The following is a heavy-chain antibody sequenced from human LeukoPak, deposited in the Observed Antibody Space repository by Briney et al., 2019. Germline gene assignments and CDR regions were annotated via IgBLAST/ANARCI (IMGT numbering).Heavy chain of an antibody. J-gene: IGHJ4*02. D-gene: IGHD5-18*01. V-gene: IGHV1-69-2*01. CDR2: VYPEDGET. CDR3: ETAPTWILDC. Sequence: ATVKISCKVSGYTLTDYYMHWVQQAPGKGIECMGLVYPEDGETIYAEKFQGRVTITADTSTDTAYMELRILRSEDTAVYYCETAPTWILDCWGQGTVVTVSS. CDR1: GYTLTDYY.